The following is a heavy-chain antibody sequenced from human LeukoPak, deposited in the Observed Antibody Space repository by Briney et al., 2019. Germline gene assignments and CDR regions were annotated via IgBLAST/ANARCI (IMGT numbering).Heavy chain of an antibody. CDR3: ATGNTVTTFSDY. CDR2: FDPEDGET. D-gene: IGHD4-17*01. V-gene: IGHV1-24*01. J-gene: IGHJ4*02. Sequence: GASVKVSCTVSGYTLTELSMHWVRQAPGKGLEWMGGFDPEDGETIYAQKFQGRVTMTEDTSTDTAYMELSSLRSEDTAVYYCATGNTVTTFSDYWGQGTLVTVSS. CDR1: GYTLTELS.